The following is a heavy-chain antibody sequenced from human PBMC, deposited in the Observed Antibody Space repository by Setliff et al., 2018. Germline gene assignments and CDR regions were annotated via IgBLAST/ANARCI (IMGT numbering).Heavy chain of an antibody. CDR2: INPHGSEK. Sequence: TSETLSLTCVVYGGSFSGYQWSWIRQSPGKGLEWLASINPHGSEKYYADSVKCRFTISRDNAKNSLYLQMNSLRAEDTAVYYCFGAGTCSYWGQGTLVTVSS. CDR1: GGSFSGYQ. D-gene: IGHD3-10*01. CDR3: FGAGTCSY. V-gene: IGHV3-7*01. J-gene: IGHJ4*02.